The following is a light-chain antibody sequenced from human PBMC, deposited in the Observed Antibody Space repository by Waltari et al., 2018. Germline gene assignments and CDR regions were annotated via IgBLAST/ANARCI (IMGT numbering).Light chain of an antibody. J-gene: IGLJ3*02. V-gene: IGLV1-40*01. CDR3: QSYDISLSAWV. CDR1: NSNIGAGYD. CDR2: GNN. Sequence: QSVLTQPPSVSGAPGQRVTISCTGSNSNIGAGYDGHWYQQFPGTAPNLLIFGNNNRSSGVPDLFSVSKSGSSASRAITGLQAEDEADYYCQSYDISLSAWVFGGGTKLAVL.